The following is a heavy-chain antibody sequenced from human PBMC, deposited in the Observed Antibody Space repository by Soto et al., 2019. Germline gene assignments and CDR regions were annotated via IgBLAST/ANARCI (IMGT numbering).Heavy chain of an antibody. Sequence: EVQLLESGGGLVQPGGSLRLSCAASGFTFSNYAMSWVRQAPGKGLEWVSTLSGSGGSTYYADSVKGRFTISRDNSKNTLDPQMNTLRAEETSVYYCAKDTVPVATPGFAPWGQGNLVTVSS. D-gene: IGHD2-2*01. CDR2: LSGSGGST. J-gene: IGHJ5*02. CDR1: GFTFSNYA. CDR3: AKDTVPVATPGFAP. V-gene: IGHV3-23*01.